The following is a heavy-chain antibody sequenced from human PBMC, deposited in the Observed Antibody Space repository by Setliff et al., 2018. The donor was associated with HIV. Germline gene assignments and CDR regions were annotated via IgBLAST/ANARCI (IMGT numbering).Heavy chain of an antibody. Sequence: ASVKVSCKASGYTFTGYYLHWLRQAPGQGLEWMGYIIPDSGDTKYSQKFQGRVTMTRDTSITTAYMERSSLRSQDTALYYCATFRRGSGRYYYYMDVWGKGTTVTVSS. CDR1: GYTFTGYY. CDR3: ATFRRGSGRYYYYMDV. J-gene: IGHJ6*03. V-gene: IGHV1-2*02. D-gene: IGHD3-10*01. CDR2: IIPDSGDT.